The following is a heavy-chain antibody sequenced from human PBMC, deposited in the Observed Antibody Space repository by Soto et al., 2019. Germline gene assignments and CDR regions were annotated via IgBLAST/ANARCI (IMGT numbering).Heavy chain of an antibody. CDR1: GASISTGDSY. Sequence: SETLSLTCTVSGASISTGDSYWSWVRQPPGKGLEWIGYSHNSGSTYYNQSLRGRATMSIDTSKNQFSLKLTSVTATDTAVYFCAREIRYCTNGVCHPYGMDVWGQGTTVTVSS. J-gene: IGHJ6*02. D-gene: IGHD2-8*01. V-gene: IGHV4-30-4*01. CDR3: AREIRYCTNGVCHPYGMDV. CDR2: SHNSGST.